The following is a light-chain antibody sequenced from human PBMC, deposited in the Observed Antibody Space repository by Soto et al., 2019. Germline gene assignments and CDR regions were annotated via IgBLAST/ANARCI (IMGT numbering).Light chain of an antibody. J-gene: IGLJ1*01. CDR3: SSYTNSGTLGV. V-gene: IGLV2-14*03. CDR2: DVA. CDR1: SSDIGRYNY. Sequence: QSVLTQPASVSGSPGQSITISCTGTSSDIGRYNYVSWYQQHPGKAPKLMIYDVANRPSGVSDRFSGSKSGNTASLTISGLQAEDEADYYCSSYTNSGTLGVFGTGTKVTVL.